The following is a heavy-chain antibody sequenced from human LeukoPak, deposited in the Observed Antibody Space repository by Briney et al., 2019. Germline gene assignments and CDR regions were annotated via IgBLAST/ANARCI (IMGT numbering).Heavy chain of an antibody. CDR3: ARSLEQQLVG. D-gene: IGHD6-13*01. CDR2: IPYDGSNK. Sequence: PGGSLRLSCAASGFTFSSYAMHWVRQAPGKGLEWVAVIPYDGSNKYYADSVKGRFTISRDSSKNTLYLQMNSLRAEDTAVYYCARSLEQQLVGWGQGTLVTVSS. CDR1: GFTFSSYA. J-gene: IGHJ4*02. V-gene: IGHV3-30-3*01.